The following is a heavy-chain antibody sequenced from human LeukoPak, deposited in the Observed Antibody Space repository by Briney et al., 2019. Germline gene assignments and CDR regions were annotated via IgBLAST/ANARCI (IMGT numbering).Heavy chain of an antibody. CDR1: GFIFSNYW. V-gene: IGHV3-7*01. J-gene: IGHJ4*02. D-gene: IGHD6-19*01. CDR3: ARSPAVPGFVSVDY. CDR2: IKQDGSEK. Sequence: GGSLRLSCAASGFIFSNYWMSWVRQAPGKGLEWVANIKQDGSEKFYVDSMKGRFTISRDNVQNSLHLEMNSLRVEDTAVYYCARSPAVPGFVSVDYWGQGTLVSVSS.